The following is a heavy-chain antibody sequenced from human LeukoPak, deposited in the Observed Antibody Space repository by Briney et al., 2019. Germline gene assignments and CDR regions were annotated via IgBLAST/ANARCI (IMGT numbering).Heavy chain of an antibody. CDR1: EYTFTDYS. CDR2: INPKGGGS. D-gene: IGHD1-20*01. Sequence: ASLKVSCKASEYTFTDYSMHWVRQAPGQGLEWMGRINPKGGGSNSAQKFQGRVTMTRDTSISTAYMELSRLTSDDTAVYYCARGGNWNDFGVWGQGTLVTVSS. J-gene: IGHJ4*02. V-gene: IGHV1-2*06. CDR3: ARGGNWNDFGV.